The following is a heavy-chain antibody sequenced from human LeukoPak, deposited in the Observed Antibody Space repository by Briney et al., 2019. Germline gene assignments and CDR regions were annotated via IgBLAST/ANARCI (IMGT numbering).Heavy chain of an antibody. J-gene: IGHJ4*02. CDR3: ARGPYDSSGYYFDY. D-gene: IGHD3-22*01. CDR2: ISSSSSYI. V-gene: IGHV3-21*01. Sequence: GGSLRLSCAASGFTFSSYSMNWVRQAPGKGLEWVSSISSSSSYIYYADSVKGRLTISRDNAKISLYLQVNSLRAEDTAVYYCARGPYDSSGYYFDYWGQGTLVTVSS. CDR1: GFTFSSYS.